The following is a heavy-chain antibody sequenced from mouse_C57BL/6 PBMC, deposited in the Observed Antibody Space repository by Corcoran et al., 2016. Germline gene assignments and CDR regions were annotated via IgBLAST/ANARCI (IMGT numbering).Heavy chain of an antibody. CDR3: ARGRDADYFDY. Sequence: QVQLQQPGAELVRPGTSVKLSCKASGYTFTSYWMHWVKQRPGQGLEWIGVIDPSDSYTNYNQKFKGKATLTVDTSSSTAYMQLSSLTSEDSAVYYCARGRDADYFDYWGQGTTLTVSS. CDR2: IDPSDSYT. J-gene: IGHJ2*01. V-gene: IGHV1-59*01. CDR1: GYTFTSYW. D-gene: IGHD3-3*01.